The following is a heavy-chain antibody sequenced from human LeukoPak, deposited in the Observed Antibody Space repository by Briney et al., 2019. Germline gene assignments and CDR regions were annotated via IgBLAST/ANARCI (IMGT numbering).Heavy chain of an antibody. J-gene: IGHJ6*02. CDR2: IYTSGST. D-gene: IGHD3-22*01. V-gene: IGHV4-4*09. CDR3: ARVDYYYDSSGYSYVMDV. CDR1: GGSISSYY. Sequence: PSETLSLTCTVSGGSISSYYWSWIRQPPGKGLEWIGYIYTSGSTNYNPSLKSRVTISVDTSKNQFSLKLTSVTAADTAVYYCARVDYYYDSSGYSYVMDVWGQGTTVTVSS.